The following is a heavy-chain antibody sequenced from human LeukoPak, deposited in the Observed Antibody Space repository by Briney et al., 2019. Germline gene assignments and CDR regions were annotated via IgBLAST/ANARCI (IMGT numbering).Heavy chain of an antibody. J-gene: IGHJ6*02. CDR2: INHSGST. Sequence: SETLSLTCAVYGGSFSGYYWSWIRQPPGKGLEWIGEINHSGSTNYNPSLKSRVTISVDTSKNQFSLKLSSVTAADTAVYYCARGPVVVVAANPSYYYYYGVDVWGQGTTVTVSS. CDR3: ARGPVVVVAANPSYYYYYGVDV. CDR1: GGSFSGYY. V-gene: IGHV4-34*01. D-gene: IGHD2-15*01.